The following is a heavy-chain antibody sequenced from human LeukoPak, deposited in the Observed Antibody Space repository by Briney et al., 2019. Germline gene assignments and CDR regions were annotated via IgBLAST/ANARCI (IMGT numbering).Heavy chain of an antibody. CDR1: GGSFSGYY. CDR3: ASTPTPYYYDSSGYYWGSYFDY. CDR2: IYYSGST. J-gene: IGHJ4*02. Sequence: SETLSLTCAVYGGSFSGYYWSWIRQPPGKGLEWIGYIYYSGSTNYNPSLKSRVTISVDTSKNQFSLKLSSVTAADTAVYYCASTPTPYYYDSSGYYWGSYFDYWGQGTLVTVSS. V-gene: IGHV4-59*08. D-gene: IGHD3-22*01.